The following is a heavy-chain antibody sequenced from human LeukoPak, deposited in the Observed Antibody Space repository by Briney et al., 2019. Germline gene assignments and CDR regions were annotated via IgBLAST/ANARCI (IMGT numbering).Heavy chain of an antibody. D-gene: IGHD4-17*01. V-gene: IGHV3-20*04. J-gene: IGHJ6*03. Sequence: GGSLRLSCAASGFTFDDYGMSWVRQAPGKGLEWVSGINWNGGSTGYADSVKGRFTISRDNAKNSLYLQMNSLRAEDTALYYCARVPDTTVTKYYYMDVWGKGTTVTVSS. CDR3: ARVPDTTVTKYYYMDV. CDR2: INWNGGST. CDR1: GFTFDDYG.